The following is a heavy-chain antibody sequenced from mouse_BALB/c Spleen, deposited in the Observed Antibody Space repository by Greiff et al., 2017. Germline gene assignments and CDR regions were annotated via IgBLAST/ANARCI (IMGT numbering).Heavy chain of an antibody. D-gene: IGHD2-14*01. J-gene: IGHJ3*01. CDR2: ISSGGSYT. V-gene: IGHV5-6-4*01. CDR1: GFTFSSYT. Sequence: EVKLMESGGGLVKPGGSLKLSCAASGFTFSSYTMSWVRQTPEKRLEWVATISSGGSYTYYPDSVKGRFTISRDNAKNTLYLQMSSLKSEDTAMYYCTRDDYRYSFAYWGQGTLVTVSA. CDR3: TRDDYRYSFAY.